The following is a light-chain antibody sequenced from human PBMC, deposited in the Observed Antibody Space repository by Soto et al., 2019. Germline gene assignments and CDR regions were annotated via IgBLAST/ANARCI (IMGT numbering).Light chain of an antibody. Sequence: QSALTQPASVSGSPGQSITISCTGTSRDVGGYNYVSWYQQHPGKAPKLMIYDVSNLPSGVSNRFSGSKSGNTASLTISGLQAEDEADYYCSSYTSSRTYVVFGGGTKLTVL. J-gene: IGLJ2*01. V-gene: IGLV2-14*01. CDR3: SSYTSSRTYVV. CDR1: SRDVGGYNY. CDR2: DVS.